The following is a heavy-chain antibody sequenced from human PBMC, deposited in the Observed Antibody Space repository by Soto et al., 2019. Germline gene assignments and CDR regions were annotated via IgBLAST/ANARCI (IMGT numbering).Heavy chain of an antibody. Sequence: EGHLLESGGGLVQPGGSLRLSCAASGFTFRDYAMRWVRQAPGKGLEYVSAVGGANSDTDYADSVKGRFIVSRDNSRNTLYLQMNNLRAEDTAVYYCAKDGIPYNGKNDAFDIWGQGTMVTVSS. V-gene: IGHV3-23*01. CDR1: GFTFRDYA. D-gene: IGHD1-20*01. J-gene: IGHJ3*02. CDR2: VGGANSDT. CDR3: AKDGIPYNGKNDAFDI.